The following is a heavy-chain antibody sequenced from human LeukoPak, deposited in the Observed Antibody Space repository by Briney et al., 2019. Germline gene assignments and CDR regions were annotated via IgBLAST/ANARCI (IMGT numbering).Heavy chain of an antibody. CDR1: GYTFTSYG. J-gene: IGHJ4*02. Sequence: SVKVSCKASGYTFTSYGISWVRQAPGQGLEWMGRIIPILGIANYAQKFQGRVTITADKSTSTAYMELSSLRSEDTAVYYCARDPNDSYYFDYWGQGTLVTVSS. V-gene: IGHV1-69*04. D-gene: IGHD2-21*02. CDR2: IIPILGIA. CDR3: ARDPNDSYYFDY.